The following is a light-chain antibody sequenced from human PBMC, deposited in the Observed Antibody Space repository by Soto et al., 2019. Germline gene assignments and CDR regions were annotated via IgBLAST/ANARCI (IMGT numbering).Light chain of an antibody. CDR1: QSVSSSY. Sequence: EIWLTQSPGTLSLSPGERATLSCRASQSVSSSYLACYQQKAGQAPRLLIYGASNRATGIPDRFSGSGSGTDFILTISRLEPEDFAVYYCQHYGSSWTFGQATKVDMK. J-gene: IGKJ1*01. V-gene: IGKV3-20*01. CDR2: GAS. CDR3: QHYGSSWT.